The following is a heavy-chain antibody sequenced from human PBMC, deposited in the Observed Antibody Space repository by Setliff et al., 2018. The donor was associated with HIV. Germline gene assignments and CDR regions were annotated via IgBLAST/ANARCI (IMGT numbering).Heavy chain of an antibody. CDR2: IDDSGSI. D-gene: IGHD3-10*01. CDR1: GGSFSSHY. V-gene: IGHV4-34*01. J-gene: IGHJ5*02. CDR3: ARVKSIKTTLVRLWPRFDL. Sequence: SETLSLTCAVYGGSFSSHYWIWIRQPPGKGLEWIGEIDDSGSIIYNPSLQSRVTMSVDTSKNQFSLKVRSLTAADTGLYYCARVKSIKTTLVRLWPRFDLWGQGTQVTVSS.